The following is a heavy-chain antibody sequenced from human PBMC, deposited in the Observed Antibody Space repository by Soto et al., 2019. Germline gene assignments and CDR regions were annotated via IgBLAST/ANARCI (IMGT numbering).Heavy chain of an antibody. D-gene: IGHD4-17*01. CDR3: ARSYGDYVTYYFDY. CDR1: GGSFSGYY. V-gene: IGHV4-34*01. CDR2: INHSGST. J-gene: IGHJ4*02. Sequence: QVQLQQWGAGLLKPSETLSLTRAVYGGSFSGYYWSWIRQPPGKALECIGEINHSGSTNYNPSLKSRVTISVDTSKNQFSLKLSSVTAADTAVYYCARSYGDYVTYYFDYWGQGTLVTVSS.